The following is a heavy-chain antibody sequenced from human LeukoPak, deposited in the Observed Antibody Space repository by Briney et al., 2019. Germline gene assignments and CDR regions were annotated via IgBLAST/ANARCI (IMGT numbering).Heavy chain of an antibody. CDR2: IRYDGSNK. D-gene: IGHD2-15*01. Sequence: GGSLRLSCAASGFTFSSYGMHWVRQAPGKGLEWVAFIRYDGSNKYYADSVKGRFTISRDNSKNTLYLQMNSLRAEDTAVYYCAKDQGYCSGGSCPDAFDIWGQGTMVTVSS. CDR1: GFTFSSYG. CDR3: AKDQGYCSGGSCPDAFDI. J-gene: IGHJ3*02. V-gene: IGHV3-30*02.